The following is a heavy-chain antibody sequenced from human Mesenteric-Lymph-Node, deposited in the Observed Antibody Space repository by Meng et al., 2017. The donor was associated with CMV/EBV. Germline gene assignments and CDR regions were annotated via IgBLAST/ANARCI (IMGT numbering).Heavy chain of an antibody. CDR3: ARDDGYFDY. Sequence: SLTCTVSGGSVSSGSYYWSWIRQPPGKGLEWIGYIYYSGSTNYNPSLKSRVTISVDTSKNQFSLKLSSVTAADTAVYYCARDDGYFDYWGQGTLVTVSS. V-gene: IGHV4-61*01. CDR2: IYYSGST. J-gene: IGHJ4*02. CDR1: GGSVSSGSYY.